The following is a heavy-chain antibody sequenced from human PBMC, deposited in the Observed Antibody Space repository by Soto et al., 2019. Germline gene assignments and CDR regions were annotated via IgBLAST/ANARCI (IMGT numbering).Heavy chain of an antibody. CDR3: AREAVRYYDYVWGSYRRSYYFDY. Sequence: KSSETLSLTCTVSGGSISSGDYYRSWIRQPPGKGLEWIGYIYYSGSTYYNPSLKSRVTISVDTSKNQFSLKLSSVTAADTAVYYCAREAVRYYDYVWGSYRRSYYFDYWGQGTLVTV. D-gene: IGHD3-16*02. CDR2: IYYSGST. CDR1: GGSISSGDYY. V-gene: IGHV4-30-4*01. J-gene: IGHJ4*02.